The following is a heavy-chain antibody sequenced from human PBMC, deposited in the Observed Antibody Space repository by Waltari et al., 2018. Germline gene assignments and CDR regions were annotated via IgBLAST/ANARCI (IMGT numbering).Heavy chain of an antibody. D-gene: IGHD3-3*01. CDR3: ASKKYYDFWSGYSDY. CDR2: ISSSSSTI. Sequence: EVQLVESGGGLVQPGGSLRLSCAASGFTFSSYSMNWVRQAPGKGLEWVSYISSSSSTIYYADSVKGRFTISRDNAKNSLYLQMNSLRAEDTAVYYCASKKYYDFWSGYSDYWGQGTLVTVSS. V-gene: IGHV3-48*04. CDR1: GFTFSSYS. J-gene: IGHJ4*02.